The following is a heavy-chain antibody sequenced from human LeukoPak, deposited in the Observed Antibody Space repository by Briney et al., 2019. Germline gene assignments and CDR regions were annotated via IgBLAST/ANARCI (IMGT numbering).Heavy chain of an antibody. CDR2: IRSSGRTT. V-gene: IGHV3-23*01. Sequence: PGGSLRLSCAASGFTFKNSAMNWVRQAPGKGLEWVAVIRSSGRTTDYADSVKGRFTISRDNSNNTLFLQMIRLRAEDTAVYYCAKPPENVVGTSPFYFDSWGQGTLVTVSS. CDR3: AKPPENVVGTSPFYFDS. CDR1: GFTFKNSA. J-gene: IGHJ4*02. D-gene: IGHD1-26*01.